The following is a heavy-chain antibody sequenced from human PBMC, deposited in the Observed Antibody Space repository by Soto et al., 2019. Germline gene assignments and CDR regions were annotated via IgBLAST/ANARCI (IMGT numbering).Heavy chain of an antibody. D-gene: IGHD5-12*01. CDR1: GDSVSSNTAP. CDR3: AKGDNLGPKTGYAFDP. V-gene: IGHV6-1*01. J-gene: IGHJ5*02. Sequence: PSQTLSLTCAISGDSVSSNTAPWNWIRQSPSRGLEWLGRTYFRSKWYNDYAVSVKSRLIINPDTSNNQFSLQLNSVTPEDTAVYFCAKGDNLGPKTGYAFDPWGQGIMVTVSS. CDR2: TYFRSKWYN.